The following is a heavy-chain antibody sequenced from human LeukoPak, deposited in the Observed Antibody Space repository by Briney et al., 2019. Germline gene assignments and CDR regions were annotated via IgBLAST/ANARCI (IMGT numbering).Heavy chain of an antibody. Sequence: GGSLRLSCAASGFTFSSYGMHWVRQAPGKGLEWVAVISYDGSNKYYADSVKGRFTISRDNSKNTLYPQMNSLRAEDTAVYYCAKGEGATGYWGQGTLVTVSS. CDR3: AKGEGATGY. J-gene: IGHJ4*02. CDR1: GFTFSSYG. CDR2: ISYDGSNK. D-gene: IGHD1-26*01. V-gene: IGHV3-30*18.